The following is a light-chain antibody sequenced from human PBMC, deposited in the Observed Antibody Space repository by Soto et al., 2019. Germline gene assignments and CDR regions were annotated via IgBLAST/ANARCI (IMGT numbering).Light chain of an antibody. CDR2: EGT. V-gene: IGLV2-23*03. J-gene: IGLJ1*01. CDR1: NSDVESYNL. CDR3: CSYAGTATV. Sequence: QSVLTQPASVSGSPGQSITISCTGTNSDVESYNLVSWFRQHPGEAPKLIVYEGTKRPSGASNRFSGSKSGNPASLTISGLQAEDEANYYCCSYAGTATVFGTGTKVTVL.